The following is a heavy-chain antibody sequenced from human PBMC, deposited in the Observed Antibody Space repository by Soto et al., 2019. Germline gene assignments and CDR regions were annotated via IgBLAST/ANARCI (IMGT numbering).Heavy chain of an antibody. Sequence: QVQLVQSGAEVKKPGDSVKISCKASGYSLTSYFIHWVRQAPGEGLEWLGLISPSGVETYYAQKFQRRVTLTSDTPTNTVKMELNSLGSEDTARYYCVAETPFTRWLYVWGQGTLVTVSS. J-gene: IGHJ1*01. CDR3: VAETPFTRWLYV. V-gene: IGHV1-46*03. D-gene: IGHD3-16*01. CDR1: GYSLTSYF. CDR2: ISPSGVET.